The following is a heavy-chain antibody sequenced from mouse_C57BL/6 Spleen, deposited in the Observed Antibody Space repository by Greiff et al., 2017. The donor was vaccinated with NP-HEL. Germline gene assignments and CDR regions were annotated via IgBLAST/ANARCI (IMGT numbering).Heavy chain of an antibody. CDR3: ARVSEGDDGIAY. J-gene: IGHJ3*01. CDR1: GYSFTGYY. Sequence: EVQLQESGPELVKPGASVKISCKASGYSFTGYYMNWVKQSPEKSLEWIGEINPSTGGTTYNQKFKAKATLTVDKSSSTAYMQLKSLTSEDSAVYYCARVSEGDDGIAYWGQGTLVTVSA. D-gene: IGHD2-12*01. V-gene: IGHV1-42*01. CDR2: INPSTGGT.